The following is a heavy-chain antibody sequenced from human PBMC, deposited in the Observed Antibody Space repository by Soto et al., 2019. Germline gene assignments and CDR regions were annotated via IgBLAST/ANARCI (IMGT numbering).Heavy chain of an antibody. V-gene: IGHV3-21*01. CDR1: GFTFSSYS. J-gene: IGHJ3*02. CDR3: AILSYGDYDDAFDI. CDR2: ISSSSSYI. D-gene: IGHD4-17*01. Sequence: ESGGGLVKPGGSLRLSCAASGFTFSSYSMNWVRQAPGKGLEWVSSISSSSSYIYYADSVKGRFTISRDNAKNSLYLQMNSLRAEDTAVYYCAILSYGDYDDAFDIWGQGTMVTVSS.